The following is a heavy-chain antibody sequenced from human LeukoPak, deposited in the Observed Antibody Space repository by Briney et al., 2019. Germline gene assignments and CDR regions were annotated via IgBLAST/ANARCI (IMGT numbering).Heavy chain of an antibody. V-gene: IGHV4-39*07. CDR3: ARVDDSSGYYYYYYYMDV. Sequence: SETLSLTCTVSGGSISSSSYYWGWIRQPPGKGLEWIGSIYYSGSTYYNPSLKSRVTISVDTSKNQFSLKLSSVTAADTAVYYCARVDDSSGYYYYYYYMDVWGKGTTVTVSS. D-gene: IGHD3-22*01. J-gene: IGHJ6*03. CDR2: IYYSGST. CDR1: GGSISSSSYY.